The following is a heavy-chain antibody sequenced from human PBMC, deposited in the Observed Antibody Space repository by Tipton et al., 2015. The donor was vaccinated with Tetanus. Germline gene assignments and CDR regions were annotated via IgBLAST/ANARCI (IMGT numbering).Heavy chain of an antibody. J-gene: IGHJ6*02. CDR3: ARVKGTYNHYGLDV. CDR1: GVSIRSSTYF. V-gene: IGHV4-61*05. CDR2: IFYTGSS. Sequence: TLSLTCAVSGVSIRSSTYFWGWIRQPPGKGLEWIGHIFYTGSSHYNPSFESRVTISEDRSKNQISLRLRSVTAADTAVYYCARVKGTYNHYGLDVWGQGTTVTVAS. D-gene: IGHD3-10*01.